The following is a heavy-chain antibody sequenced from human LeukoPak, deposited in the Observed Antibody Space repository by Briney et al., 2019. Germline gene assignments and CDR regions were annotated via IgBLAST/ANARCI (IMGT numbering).Heavy chain of an antibody. V-gene: IGHV3-9*01. CDR1: GFTFDDYA. J-gene: IGHJ4*02. D-gene: IGHD6-13*01. CDR2: ISWNSGSI. Sequence: PGRSLRLSCAASGFTFDDYAMHWVRQAPGKGLEWVSGISWNSGSIGYADSVKGRFTISRDNAKNSLYLQMNSLRAEDTALYYCAKDIRHSSSHFDYWGQGTLVTVSS. CDR3: AKDIRHSSSHFDY.